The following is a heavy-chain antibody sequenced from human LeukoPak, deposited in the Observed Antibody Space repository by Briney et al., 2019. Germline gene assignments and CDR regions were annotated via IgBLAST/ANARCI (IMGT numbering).Heavy chain of an antibody. CDR3: ARGVGAARYYYYMDV. CDR1: GGSISSYY. J-gene: IGHJ6*03. V-gene: IGHV4-4*09. CDR2: IYTSGST. D-gene: IGHD6-6*01. Sequence: PSETLSLTCTVSGGSISSYYWSWIRQPPGKGLEWIGYIYTSGSTNYNPSLKSRVTISVGTSKNQFSLKLSSVTAADTAVYYCARGVGAARYYYYMDVWGKGTTVTVSS.